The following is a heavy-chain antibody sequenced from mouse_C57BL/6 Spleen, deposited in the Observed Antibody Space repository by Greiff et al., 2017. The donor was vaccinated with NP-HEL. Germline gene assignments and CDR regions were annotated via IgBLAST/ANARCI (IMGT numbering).Heavy chain of an antibody. V-gene: IGHV5-16*01. J-gene: IGHJ3*01. D-gene: IGHD1-1*01. CDR1: GFTFSDYY. Sequence: EVKLVESEGGLVQPGSSMKLSCTASGFTFSDYYMAWVRQVPEKGLEWVANINYDGSSTYYLDSLKSRFIISRDNAKNILYLQMSSLKSEDTATYYCAREGSHYYGSSTGFAYWGQGTLVTVSA. CDR3: AREGSHYYGSSTGFAY. CDR2: INYDGSST.